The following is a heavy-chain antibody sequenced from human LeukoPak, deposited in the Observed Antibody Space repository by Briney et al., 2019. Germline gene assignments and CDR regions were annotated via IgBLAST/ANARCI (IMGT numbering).Heavy chain of an antibody. Sequence: SETLSLTCTVSGGSISTYYWSWIRQSPGKGLEWIGYIHYSGSTNYNPSLKSRVTISADTSKNQFSLKLSSVTAADTAVYYCARRMRYYYGSGSYYNTGRNWFDPWGQGTLVTVSS. CDR1: GGSISTYY. V-gene: IGHV4-59*12. CDR2: IHYSGST. J-gene: IGHJ5*02. D-gene: IGHD3-10*01. CDR3: ARRMRYYYGSGSYYNTGRNWFDP.